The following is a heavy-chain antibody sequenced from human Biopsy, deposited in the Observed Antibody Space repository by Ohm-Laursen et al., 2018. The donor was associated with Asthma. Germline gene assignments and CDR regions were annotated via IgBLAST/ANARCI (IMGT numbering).Heavy chain of an antibody. D-gene: IGHD2-2*01. CDR2: IGLDSGTT. CDR1: GFRFESFA. J-gene: IGHJ4*02. V-gene: IGHV3-9*01. CDR3: GKGAAAAIAYPDS. Sequence: SLRLSCTASGFRFESFAMHWVRQAPGKGLEWVAGIGLDSGTTVYAGSVRGRFTISRDNAKKSVFLQLNSLRAEDSAFYYCGKGAAAAIAYPDSWGQGTLVTVSS.